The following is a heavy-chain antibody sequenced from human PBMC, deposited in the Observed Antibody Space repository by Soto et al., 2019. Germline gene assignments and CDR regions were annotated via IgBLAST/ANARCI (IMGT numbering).Heavy chain of an antibody. Sequence: PSETLSLTCTISGGSISSSSYYWGWIRQPPGKGLEWIGSIYYSGSTYYNPSLKSRVTISVDTSKNQFSLKLSSVTAADTAVYYCARLGTKIFEAYYGMDVWGQGTTVTVSS. CDR2: IYYSGST. V-gene: IGHV4-39*01. D-gene: IGHD3-3*01. CDR1: GGSISSSSYY. J-gene: IGHJ6*02. CDR3: ARLGTKIFEAYYGMDV.